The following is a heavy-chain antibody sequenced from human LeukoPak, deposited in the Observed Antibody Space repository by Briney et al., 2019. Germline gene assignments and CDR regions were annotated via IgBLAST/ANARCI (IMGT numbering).Heavy chain of an antibody. CDR1: GFIFSDYY. Sequence: GGSLRLSCAASGFIFSDYYMRWVRQAPGKGLEWVGYISTSGSTIYYADSVKVRFTISRDNAKNSLYLQMNSLRAEDTAVYYCARERCSSSRGCWFYPRGQGTLGIVSS. CDR2: ISTSGSTI. J-gene: IGHJ5*02. D-gene: IGHD6-6*01. CDR3: ARERCSSSRGCWFYP. V-gene: IGHV3-11*01.